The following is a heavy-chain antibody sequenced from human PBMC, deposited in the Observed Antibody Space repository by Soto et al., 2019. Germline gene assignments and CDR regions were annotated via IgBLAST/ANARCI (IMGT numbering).Heavy chain of an antibody. J-gene: IGHJ6*02. Sequence: QLQLQESGSGLVKPSQTLSLTCAVSGVSISSDGYSWSWIRQPPGKGLEWIGFIYQSGSTYYNPSLMRRGTMSVDRSKNQFSLKLTSVTAADTAVYYCARAYYDFWTSYHYGMDVWGQGTRVTVSS. CDR1: GVSISSDGYS. CDR3: ARAYYDFWTSYHYGMDV. CDR2: IYQSGST. V-gene: IGHV4-30-2*01. D-gene: IGHD3-3*01.